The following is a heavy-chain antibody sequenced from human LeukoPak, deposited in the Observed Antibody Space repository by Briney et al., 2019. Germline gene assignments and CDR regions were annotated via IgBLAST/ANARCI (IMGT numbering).Heavy chain of an antibody. CDR2: ISGYNGNT. D-gene: IGHD3-10*01. V-gene: IGHV1-18*01. Sequence: ASVKVSCKASGYTFTSYGISWVRQAPGQGLEWIGWISGYNGNTNYAQKFQGRVTMTIDTSTSTLYMELRSLRSDDTAVYYCARGRTHRRLWLGESTGGPFDYWGQGTLVTVSS. CDR3: ARGRTHRRLWLGESTGGPFDY. J-gene: IGHJ4*02. CDR1: GYTFTSYG.